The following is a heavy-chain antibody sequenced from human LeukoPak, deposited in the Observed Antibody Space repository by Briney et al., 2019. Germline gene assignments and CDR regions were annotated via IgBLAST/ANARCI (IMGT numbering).Heavy chain of an antibody. Sequence: SVKVSCKASGGTFSSYAISWVRQAPGQGLEWMGGIIPIFGTANYAQKFQGRVTITTDESTSTAYMELSSLRSEDTAVYYCARGADDYGDYWNWFDPWGQGTLVTVSS. J-gene: IGHJ5*02. CDR2: IIPIFGTA. D-gene: IGHD4-17*01. CDR3: ARGADDYGDYWNWFDP. V-gene: IGHV1-69*05. CDR1: GGTFSSYA.